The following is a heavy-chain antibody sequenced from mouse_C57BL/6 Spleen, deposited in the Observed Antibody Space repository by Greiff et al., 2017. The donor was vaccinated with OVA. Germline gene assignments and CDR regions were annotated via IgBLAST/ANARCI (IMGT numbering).Heavy chain of an antibody. D-gene: IGHD2-14*01. CDR2: IHPNSGST. CDR3: ATPCYGYDEWAFDY. Sequence: QVQLQQPGAELVKPGASVKLSCKASGYTFTSYWMHWVKQRPGQGLEWIGMIHPNSGSTNYNEKFKSKATLTVDKSSSTAYMQLSSLTSEDSAVYFCATPCYGYDEWAFDYWGEGTTLTVSS. J-gene: IGHJ2*01. CDR1: GYTFTSYW. V-gene: IGHV1-64*01.